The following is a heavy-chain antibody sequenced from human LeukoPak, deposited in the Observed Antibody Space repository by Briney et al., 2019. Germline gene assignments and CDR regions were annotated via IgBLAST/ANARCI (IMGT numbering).Heavy chain of an antibody. D-gene: IGHD3-9*01. V-gene: IGHV4-39*01. CDR2: IYYSGST. J-gene: IGHJ4*02. CDR3: ARPIPYYDILTGYYKGDYFDY. Sequence: SETLSLTCTVSGGSISSSSYYWGWIRQPPGKGLEWIGSIYYSGSTYYNPSLKSRVTISVDTSKNQFSLKLSSVTAADTAVYYCARPIPYYDILTGYYKGDYFDYWGQGTLVTVSS. CDR1: GGSISSSSYY.